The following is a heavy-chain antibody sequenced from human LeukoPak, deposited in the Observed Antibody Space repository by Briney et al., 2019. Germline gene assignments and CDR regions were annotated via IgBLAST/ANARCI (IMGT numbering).Heavy chain of an antibody. V-gene: IGHV1-69*01. CDR2: IIPIFGTA. CDR3: ARGPAMVRGGNWFDP. CDR1: GGTFSSYA. J-gene: IGHJ5*02. Sequence: SVKVSCKASGGTFSSYAISWVRQAPGQGLEWMGGIIPIFGTANYAQKFQGRVTITADESTSTAYMELSSLRSEDTAVYYCARGPAMVRGGNWFDPWGQGTLVTVSS. D-gene: IGHD3-10*01.